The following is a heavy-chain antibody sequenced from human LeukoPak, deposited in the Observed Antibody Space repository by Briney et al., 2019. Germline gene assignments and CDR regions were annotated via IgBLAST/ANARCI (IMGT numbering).Heavy chain of an antibody. V-gene: IGHV3-66*01. J-gene: IGHJ4*02. CDR3: ARALSDYDFDY. Sequence: GGSLRLSCAASGFTVSNNYMSWVRQAPGKGLEWVSVIYGGGSTYYADSVKGRFTISRDDSKNTLYVQMNSLRAEDTAVYYCARALSDYDFDYWGQGTLVTVSS. CDR1: GFTVSNNY. CDR2: IYGGGST. D-gene: IGHD4-17*01.